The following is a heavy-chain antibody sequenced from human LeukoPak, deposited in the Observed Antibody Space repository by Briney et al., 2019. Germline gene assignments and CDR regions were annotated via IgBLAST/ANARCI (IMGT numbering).Heavy chain of an antibody. Sequence: PGTSLRLSCAASGFTFSRYAMHWVRQAPGKGLEWVAVISFDETSKYYSDSVKGRFTISRDNSKNMLYLQMNSLRVEDTAVYYCAQTKKQPDYYGFDVWGKGTTVTVSS. CDR2: ISFDETSK. CDR3: AQTKKQPDYYGFDV. J-gene: IGHJ6*04. V-gene: IGHV3-30*04. D-gene: IGHD6-13*01. CDR1: GFTFSRYA.